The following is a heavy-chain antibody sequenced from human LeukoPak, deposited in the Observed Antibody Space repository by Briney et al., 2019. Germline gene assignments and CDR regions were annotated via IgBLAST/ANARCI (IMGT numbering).Heavy chain of an antibody. V-gene: IGHV3-7*01. Sequence: PGGSLRLSCVASGFTFNTYWVNWVRQAPGKGLEWVAHIKQDGSEKYYVDSVKGRFTVSRDNAKRSLYLQVNSLRAEDTAVYYCARGGKIAGYYYFYMDVWGKGTTVIVSS. CDR3: ARGGKIAGYYYFYMDV. CDR2: IKQDGSEK. CDR1: GFTFNTYW. J-gene: IGHJ6*03. D-gene: IGHD2/OR15-2a*01.